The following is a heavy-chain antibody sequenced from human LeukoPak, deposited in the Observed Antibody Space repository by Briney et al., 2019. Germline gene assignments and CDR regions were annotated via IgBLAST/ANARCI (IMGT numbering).Heavy chain of an antibody. CDR2: IYYSGST. CDR3: VRVAYGDYYFDY. Sequence: PSETLSLTCTVSGGSISSYYWSWIRQPPGKGLEWIGYIYYSGSTNYNPSLKSRVTISVDTSKNQFSLKLSSMTAADAGVYYCVRVAYGDYYFDYWGQGILVTVSS. V-gene: IGHV4-59*12. D-gene: IGHD4-17*01. J-gene: IGHJ4*02. CDR1: GGSISSYY.